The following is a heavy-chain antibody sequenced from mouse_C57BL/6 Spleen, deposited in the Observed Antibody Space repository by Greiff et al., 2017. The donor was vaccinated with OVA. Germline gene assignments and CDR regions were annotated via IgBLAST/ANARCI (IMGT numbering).Heavy chain of an antibody. CDR3: ARGTTVVPYYYAMDY. CDR2: INPNNGGT. V-gene: IGHV1-18*01. D-gene: IGHD1-1*01. J-gene: IGHJ4*01. CDR1: GYTFTDYN. Sequence: EVQLQESGPELVKPGASVKIPCKASGYTFTDYNMDWVKQSHGKSLEWIGDINPNNGGTIYNQKFKGKATLTADKSSSTAYMELRSLTSEDTAVYYCARGTTVVPYYYAMDYWGQGTSVTVSS.